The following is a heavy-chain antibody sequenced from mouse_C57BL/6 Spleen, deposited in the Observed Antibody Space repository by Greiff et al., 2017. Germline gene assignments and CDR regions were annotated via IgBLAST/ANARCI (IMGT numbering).Heavy chain of an antibody. CDR2: IWSGGST. CDR3: ARTETGGPFAY. V-gene: IGHV2-2*01. J-gene: IGHJ3*01. Sequence: VQLQQSGPGLVQPSQSLSITCTVSGFSLTSYGVHWVRQSPGKGLEWLGVIWSGGSTDYNAAFISRLSISKDNSKSQVFFKMNSLQADDTAIYYCARTETGGPFAYWGQGTLVTVSA. CDR1: GFSLTSYG. D-gene: IGHD4-1*01.